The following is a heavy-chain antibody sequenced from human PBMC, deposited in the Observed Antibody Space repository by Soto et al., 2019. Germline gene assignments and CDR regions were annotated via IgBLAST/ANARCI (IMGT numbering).Heavy chain of an antibody. CDR3: STWRGSSWFDD. V-gene: IGHV5-51*01. Sequence: GESLKISCRGSGYSFNSYWIAWVRQMPGKGLEWMGIIFPSDSDTRYSPSFRGQVTISADKSISTAYLQWSSLKASDSAMYYCSTWRGSSWFDDWGQGTKVTVSS. CDR1: GYSFNSYW. D-gene: IGHD6-13*01. CDR2: IFPSDSDT. J-gene: IGHJ4*01.